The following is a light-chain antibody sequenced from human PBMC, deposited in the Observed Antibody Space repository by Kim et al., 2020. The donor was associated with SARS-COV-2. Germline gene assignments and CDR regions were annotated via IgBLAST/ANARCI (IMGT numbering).Light chain of an antibody. Sequence: EIVMTQSPATLSVSPGERATLSCRASQSVSSNLAWYQQKPGQAPRLLIYGESTRATGIPARFSGSGSGTEFTLTISSLQSEDFAVYYCQQYNNWWTFGQGTKVDIK. CDR1: QSVSSN. J-gene: IGKJ1*01. V-gene: IGKV3-15*01. CDR3: QQYNNWWT. CDR2: GES.